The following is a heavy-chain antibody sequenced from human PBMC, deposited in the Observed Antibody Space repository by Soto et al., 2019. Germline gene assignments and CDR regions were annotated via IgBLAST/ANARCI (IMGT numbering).Heavy chain of an antibody. J-gene: IGHJ5*02. Sequence: GGSLRLSCAASGFTFSSYGMHWVRQAPGKGLEWVAVISYDGSNKYYADSVKGRFTISRDNSKNTLYLQMNSLRAEDTAVYYCAKDYLGYCSGGSCWLDPWGQGTLVTVSS. CDR3: AKDYLGYCSGGSCWLDP. V-gene: IGHV3-30*18. D-gene: IGHD2-15*01. CDR2: ISYDGSNK. CDR1: GFTFSSYG.